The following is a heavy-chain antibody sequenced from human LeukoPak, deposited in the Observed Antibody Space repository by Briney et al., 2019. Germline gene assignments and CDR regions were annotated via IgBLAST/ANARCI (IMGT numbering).Heavy chain of an antibody. CDR1: GGSISSYY. D-gene: IGHD2-2*01. V-gene: IGHV4-59*01. J-gene: IGHJ5*02. Sequence: SETLSLTCTVSGGSISSYYWGWIRQPPGKGLEWIGYIYYSGSTNYNPSLKSRVTISVDTSKNQFSLKLSSVTAADTAVYYCARGGDLGYCSSTSCSNWFDPWGQGTLVTVSS. CDR3: ARGGDLGYCSSTSCSNWFDP. CDR2: IYYSGST.